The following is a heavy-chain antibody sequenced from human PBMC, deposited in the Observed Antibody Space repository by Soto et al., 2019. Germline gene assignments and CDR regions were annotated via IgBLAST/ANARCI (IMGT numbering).Heavy chain of an antibody. CDR1: GYSFTSLD. V-gene: IGHV1-8*01. Sequence: ASVKVSCKASGYSFTSLDINWVRQTAGQGLEWMGWMQPSTGRTGYAQKFQGRVTMTRDTSINTAYMELTTLTADDTAFYYCARGVSAGVDYWGQGTLVTVSS. CDR2: MQPSTGRT. J-gene: IGHJ4*02. CDR3: ARGVSAGVDY. D-gene: IGHD1-26*01.